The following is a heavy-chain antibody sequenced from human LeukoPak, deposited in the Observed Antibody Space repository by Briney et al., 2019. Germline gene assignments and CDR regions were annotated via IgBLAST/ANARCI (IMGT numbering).Heavy chain of an antibody. V-gene: IGHV1-69*05. D-gene: IGHD3-9*01. CDR3: ATDLLRYGRGYFQH. CDR1: GGTFSSYA. CDR2: IIPIFGTA. Sequence: SVKVSCKASGGTFSSYAISWVRQAPGQGLEWMGGIIPIFGTANYAQKFQGRVTITTDESTSAAYMELSSLRSEDTAVYYCATDLLRYGRGYFQHWGRGTLVTVSS. J-gene: IGHJ1*01.